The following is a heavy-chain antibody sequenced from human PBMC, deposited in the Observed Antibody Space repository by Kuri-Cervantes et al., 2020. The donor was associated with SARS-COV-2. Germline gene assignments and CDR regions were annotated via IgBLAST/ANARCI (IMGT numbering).Heavy chain of an antibody. V-gene: IGHV3-30*19. Sequence: GESLKISCAASGFTFSDYGMHWVRQAPGKGLEWVAVISYDGSNKYYADSVKGRFTISRDNSKNTLYLQMNSLRAEDTAVYYCASRGCSSTSCYTYWFDPWGQGTLVTVSS. CDR3: ASRGCSSTSCYTYWFDP. J-gene: IGHJ5*02. CDR2: ISYDGSNK. CDR1: GFTFSDYG. D-gene: IGHD2-2*02.